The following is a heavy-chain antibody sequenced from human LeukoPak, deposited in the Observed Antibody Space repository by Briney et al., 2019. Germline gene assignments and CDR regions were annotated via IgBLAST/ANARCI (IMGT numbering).Heavy chain of an antibody. CDR2: ISRSGGST. V-gene: IGHV3-23*01. Sequence: GGTLRLSCAASGFTFTSFGMSWVRQAPGKGLEWVSAISRSGGSTYYADSVKGRITISRDNSKNTLYLQMNSLRAEDTAVYYCAKGHFKVVTPIDYWGQGTLVTVSS. D-gene: IGHD3-22*01. J-gene: IGHJ4*02. CDR3: AKGHFKVVTPIDY. CDR1: GFTFTSFG.